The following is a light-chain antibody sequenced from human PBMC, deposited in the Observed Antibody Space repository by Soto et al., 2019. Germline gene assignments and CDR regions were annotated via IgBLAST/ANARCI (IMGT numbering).Light chain of an antibody. Sequence: EIVLTQSRGTLSLSPGERATLCCRSSQSVSSSYLAWYQQKPGQAPRLLIYGASSRATGIPDRFSGSGSGTDFTLTISSLEPEDFAVYYCQQRSNWPRTFGQGTKVDI. J-gene: IGKJ1*01. CDR2: GAS. V-gene: IGKV3D-20*02. CDR3: QQRSNWPRT. CDR1: QSVSSSY.